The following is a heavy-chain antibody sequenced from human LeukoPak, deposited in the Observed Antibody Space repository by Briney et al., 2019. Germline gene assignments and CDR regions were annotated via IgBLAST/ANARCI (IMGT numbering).Heavy chain of an antibody. CDR2: ISYDGSNK. CDR1: GFTFSSYG. V-gene: IGHV3-30*18. D-gene: IGHD5-18*01. J-gene: IGHJ4*02. CDR3: AKALGYSYGTDY. Sequence: GGSLRVSCAASGFTFSSYGMHWVRQAPGKGLEWVAVISYDGSNKYYADSVKGRFTISRDNSKNTLYLQMNSLRAEDTAVYYCAKALGYSYGTDYWGQGTLVTVSS.